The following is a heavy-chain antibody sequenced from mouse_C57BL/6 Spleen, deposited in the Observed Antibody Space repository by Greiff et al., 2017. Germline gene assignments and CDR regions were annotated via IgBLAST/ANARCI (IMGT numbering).Heavy chain of an antibody. J-gene: IGHJ4*01. D-gene: IGHD2-1*01. CDR1: GYTFTDYN. V-gene: IGHV1-18*01. CDR3: ARKDGNPHYAMDY. CDR2: INPNNGGT. Sequence: VQLQQSGPELVKPGASVKIPCKASGYTFTDYNMDWVKQSHGKSLEWIGDINPNNGGTISNQKFKGKATLTVDKSSSTAYMELRSLTSEDTAVYYCARKDGNPHYAMDYWGQGTSGTVSS.